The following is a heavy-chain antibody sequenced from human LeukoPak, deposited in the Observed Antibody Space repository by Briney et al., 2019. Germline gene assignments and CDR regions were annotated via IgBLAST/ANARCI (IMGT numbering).Heavy chain of an antibody. CDR1: GYTLTELS. V-gene: IGHV1-24*01. CDR2: FDPEDGET. CDR3: ATRVGATQGVLFVDY. J-gene: IGHJ4*02. Sequence: GASVKVSCKVSGYTLTELSMHWVRQAPGKGLEWMGGFDPEDGETIYAQKFQGRVTMTEDTSTDTAYMELSSLRSEDTAVYYCATRVGATQGVLFVDYWGQGTLVTVSS. D-gene: IGHD1-26*01.